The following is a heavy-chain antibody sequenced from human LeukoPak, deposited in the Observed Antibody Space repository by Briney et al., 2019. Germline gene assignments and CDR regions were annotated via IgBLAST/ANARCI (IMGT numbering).Heavy chain of an antibody. J-gene: IGHJ4*02. CDR2: ISWNSGSI. Sequence: GGSLRLSCAASGLTFDDYAMHWVRQAPGKGLEWVSGISWNSGSIGYADSVKGRFTISRDNAKNSLYLQMNSLRAEDTALYYCAKGYGSGSSPLGYWGQGTLVTVSS. V-gene: IGHV3-9*01. CDR1: GLTFDDYA. D-gene: IGHD3-10*01. CDR3: AKGYGSGSSPLGY.